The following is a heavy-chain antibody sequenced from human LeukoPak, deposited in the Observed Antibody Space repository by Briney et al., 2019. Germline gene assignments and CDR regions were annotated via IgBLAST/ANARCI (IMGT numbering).Heavy chain of an antibody. Sequence: SETLSLTCTVSGGSISSYYWSWIRQPPGKGLEWIGYIYYSGSTNYNPSLKSRVTISVDTSKNQFSLKLSSVTAADTAAYYCARHGYYDILTGYFRLYYFDYWGQGTLVTVSS. CDR3: ARHGYYDILTGYFRLYYFDY. CDR2: IYYSGST. D-gene: IGHD3-9*01. J-gene: IGHJ4*02. V-gene: IGHV4-59*08. CDR1: GGSISSYY.